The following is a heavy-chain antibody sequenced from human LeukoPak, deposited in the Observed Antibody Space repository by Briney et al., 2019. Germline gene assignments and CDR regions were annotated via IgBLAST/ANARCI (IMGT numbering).Heavy chain of an antibody. CDR1: GFTFSSYS. Sequence: GGSLRLSCAASGFTFSSYSMNWVRQAPGKGLEWVSSISSSSSYIFYADSVKGRFTISRDNAKNSLFLQMISLRAEDTAVYYCASGITIRDLDYWGQGTLVTVSS. D-gene: IGHD3-10*01. CDR2: ISSSSSYI. J-gene: IGHJ4*02. CDR3: ASGITIRDLDY. V-gene: IGHV3-21*01.